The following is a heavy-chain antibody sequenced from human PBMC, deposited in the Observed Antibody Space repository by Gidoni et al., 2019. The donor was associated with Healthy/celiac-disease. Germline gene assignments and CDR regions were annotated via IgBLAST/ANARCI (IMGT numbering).Heavy chain of an antibody. CDR1: GFTFSRYR. Sequence: EVQLVESGGGLVKPGGSLRLSCAASGFTFSRYRMNWVRQAPGTGLEWVSSSSSSSSYIYYADSVKGRFTISRDNAKNSLYLQMNSLRAEDTAVYYCARDSTHYDFWSGSRLYFDYWGQGTLVTVSS. CDR2: SSSSSSYI. D-gene: IGHD3-3*01. V-gene: IGHV3-21*01. CDR3: ARDSTHYDFWSGSRLYFDY. J-gene: IGHJ4*02.